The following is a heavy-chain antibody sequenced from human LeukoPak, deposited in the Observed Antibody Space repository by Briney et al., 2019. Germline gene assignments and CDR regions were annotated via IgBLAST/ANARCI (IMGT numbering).Heavy chain of an antibody. J-gene: IGHJ4*02. V-gene: IGHV1-69*13. CDR2: IIPIFGTA. CDR3: ARGGSIVVMTARYYFDY. Sequence: GASVKVSCKASGGIFSSYAISWVRQAPGQGLEWMGGIIPIFGTATYAQKFQGRVTITADESTSTAYMELSSLRYEETAVYYCARGGSIVVMTARYYFDYWGQGTLVTVSS. D-gene: IGHD2-21*02. CDR1: GGIFSSYA.